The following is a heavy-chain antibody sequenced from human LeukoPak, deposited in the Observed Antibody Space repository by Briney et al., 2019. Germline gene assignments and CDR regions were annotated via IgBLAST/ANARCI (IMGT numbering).Heavy chain of an antibody. CDR3: ARRFSSGWYPFDY. D-gene: IGHD6-19*01. CDR2: IYYSGST. CDR1: GGSISSSSYY. J-gene: IGHJ4*02. V-gene: IGHV4-39*01. Sequence: SETLSLICTVSGGSISSSSYYWGWIRQPPGKGLEWIGSIYYSGSTYYNPSLKSRVTISVDTSKNQFSLKLSSVTAADTAVYYCARRFSSGWYPFDYWGQGTLVTVSS.